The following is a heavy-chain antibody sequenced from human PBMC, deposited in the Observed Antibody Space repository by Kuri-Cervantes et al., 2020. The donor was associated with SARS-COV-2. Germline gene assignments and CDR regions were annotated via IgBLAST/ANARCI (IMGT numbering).Heavy chain of an antibody. CDR1: GGTFSSYA. J-gene: IGHJ4*02. V-gene: IGHV1-69*05. CDR2: IIPIFGTA. Sequence: SVKVSCKASGGTFSSYAISWVRQAPGQGLEWMGGIIPIFGTANYAQKFQGRVTITTDESTSTAYMELSSLRSDDTAVYYCARVPRGGYSSGWYNYYFDYWGQGTLVTVSS. CDR3: ARVPRGGYSSGWYNYYFDY. D-gene: IGHD6-19*01.